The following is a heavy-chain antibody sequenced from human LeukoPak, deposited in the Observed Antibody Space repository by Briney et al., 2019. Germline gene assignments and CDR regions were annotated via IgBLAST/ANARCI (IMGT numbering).Heavy chain of an antibody. Sequence: GGSLRLSCVASGFTFRSYWMYWVRQAPGKGLVWVSRINNDGSSTSYADSVKGRFTISRDNAKNTLYLQVNSLRAEDTAVYYCAITVDCRATTDCYSYFHHWGQGTLVTVSS. V-gene: IGHV3-74*01. CDR1: GFTFRSYW. J-gene: IGHJ1*01. CDR3: AITVDCRATTDCYSYFHH. CDR2: INNDGSST. D-gene: IGHD2-21*02.